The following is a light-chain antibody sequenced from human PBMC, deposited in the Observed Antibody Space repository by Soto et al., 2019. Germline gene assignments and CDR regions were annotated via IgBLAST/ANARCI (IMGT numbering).Light chain of an antibody. V-gene: IGLV2-14*01. Sequence: QSALTQPASVSGSPGQSITISCTGTSSDIGGYNFVSWYQQHPGKAPKLMIYEVSNRPSGISNRFSGSKSGNTASLTISGLQAEDEAEYYCSSYTSSSSYVFGRGTKVTVL. CDR1: SSDIGGYNF. CDR2: EVS. CDR3: SSYTSSSSYV. J-gene: IGLJ1*01.